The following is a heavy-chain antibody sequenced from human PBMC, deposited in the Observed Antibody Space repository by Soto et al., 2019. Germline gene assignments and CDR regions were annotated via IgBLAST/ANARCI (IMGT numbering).Heavy chain of an antibody. Sequence: GGSLRLSCAASGFTFRDYAMNWVRQAPGKGLEWVADISGNGNSARHADAVQGRFTISRDNSQNTLYLHMNSLRVDDTAIYYCGKERRGSGWSVCNFWGQGTLVTVSS. D-gene: IGHD6-19*01. V-gene: IGHV3-23*01. CDR3: GKERRGSGWSVCNF. J-gene: IGHJ4*02. CDR2: ISGNGNSA. CDR1: GFTFRDYA.